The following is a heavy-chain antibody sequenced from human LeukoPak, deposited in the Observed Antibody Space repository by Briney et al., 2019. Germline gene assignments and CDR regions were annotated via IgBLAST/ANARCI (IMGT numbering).Heavy chain of an antibody. J-gene: IGHJ5*02. Sequence: GGSLRLSCAASGFTFSSYAMSWVRQAPGKGLEWVSAISGSGGSTYYADSVKGRFTISRDNSKNTLYLQMNSLRAEDTAVYYCARGNDYGDYQGPYNWFDPWGQGTLVTVSS. CDR1: GFTFSSYA. D-gene: IGHD4-17*01. V-gene: IGHV3-23*01. CDR2: ISGSGGST. CDR3: ARGNDYGDYQGPYNWFDP.